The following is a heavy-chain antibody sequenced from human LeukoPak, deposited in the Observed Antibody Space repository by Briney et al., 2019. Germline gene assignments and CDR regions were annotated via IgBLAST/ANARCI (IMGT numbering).Heavy chain of an antibody. CDR3: AGIAADGSGTNHY. V-gene: IGHV1-18*01. Sequence: ASVKVSCMASGYIFSSYGITWVRQAPGQGLEWMGWISVYNGNTKSAQNLQGRVIMTTDTSTNTAYMELTSLRSDDTAVYYCAGIAADGSGTNHYWGQGTQVTVSS. CDR1: GYIFSSYG. D-gene: IGHD3-10*01. CDR2: ISVYNGNT. J-gene: IGHJ4*02.